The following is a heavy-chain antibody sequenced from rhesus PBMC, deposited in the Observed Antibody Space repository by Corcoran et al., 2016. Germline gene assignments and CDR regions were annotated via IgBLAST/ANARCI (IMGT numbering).Heavy chain of an antibody. J-gene: IGHJ4*01. D-gene: IGHD4-23*01. CDR1: GGSISSGYYY. CDR2: ITCSGST. CDR3: ASSLYSHSAY. V-gene: IGHV4-122*02. Sequence: QVQLQESGPGMVKPSETLSLTCAVSGGSISSGYYYWRWIPQPPGKGLDGIWFITCSGSTSYRPSLKVRFTVSRDTSNNQFSLKLSSVTAADTAVYYCASSLYSHSAYWGQGVLVTVSS.